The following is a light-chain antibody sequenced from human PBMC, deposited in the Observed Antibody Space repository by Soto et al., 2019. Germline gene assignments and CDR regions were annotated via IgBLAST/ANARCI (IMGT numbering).Light chain of an antibody. Sequence: EIVLTQSLGTLSLSQGERATLSCRASQSVSNNYLAWYQQKPGQAPRLLIYGASNRATGIPDRFSGSGSGTDFTLTISRLEPEDLAVYYCQQRGTFGPVTNVDIK. CDR2: GAS. J-gene: IGKJ3*01. V-gene: IGKV3-20*01. CDR1: QSVSNNY. CDR3: QQRGT.